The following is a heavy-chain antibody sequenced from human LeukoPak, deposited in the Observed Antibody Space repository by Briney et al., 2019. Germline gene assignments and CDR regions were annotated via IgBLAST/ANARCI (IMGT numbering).Heavy chain of an antibody. CDR1: GFTFSSYA. V-gene: IGHV3-30-3*01. D-gene: IGHD3-16*01. CDR2: ISYDGSNK. CDR3: ARVGGEYVVSDY. Sequence: GRSLRLSCAASGFTFSSYAMHWVRQAPGKGLEWVAVISYDGSNKYYADSVKGRFTISRDSSNNTLYLQMNSLRAEDTAVYYCARVGGEYVVSDYWGQGTLVAVSS. J-gene: IGHJ4*02.